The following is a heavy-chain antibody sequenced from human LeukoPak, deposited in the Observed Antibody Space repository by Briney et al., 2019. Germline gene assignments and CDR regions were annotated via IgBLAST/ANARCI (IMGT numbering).Heavy chain of an antibody. Sequence: PGGSLRLSCVGSGFTFSSYWMHWVRQAPGKGLEWVSRIDFETDTTTYAGSVRGRFNISRDNTRNTLFLQMDSLRVEDAAVYYCVRAGSGFDYWGQGTLVAVSS. CDR2: IDFETDTT. D-gene: IGHD3-10*01. J-gene: IGHJ4*02. V-gene: IGHV3-74*03. CDR3: VRAGSGFDY. CDR1: GFTFSSYW.